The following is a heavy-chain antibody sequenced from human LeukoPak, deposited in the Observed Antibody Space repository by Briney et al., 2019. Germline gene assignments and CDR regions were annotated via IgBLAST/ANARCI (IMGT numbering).Heavy chain of an antibody. J-gene: IGHJ4*02. D-gene: IGHD5-18*01. CDR1: GGSFSGYY. CDR2: INHSGST. V-gene: IGHV4-34*01. Sequence: SETLSLTCAVYGGSFSGYYWSGIRQPPGKGLEWIGEINHSGSTNYNPSLKSRVTISVDTSKNQFALKLSSVTAAGTAVYYCARGRYSYGTYYFDYWGQGTLVTVSS. CDR3: ARGRYSYGTYYFDY.